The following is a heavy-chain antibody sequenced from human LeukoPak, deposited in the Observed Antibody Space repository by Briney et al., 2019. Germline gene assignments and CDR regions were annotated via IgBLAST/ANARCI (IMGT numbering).Heavy chain of an antibody. CDR1: GGSIGSHY. CDR2: VYDIGST. Sequence: SETLSLTCTVSGGSIGSHYWTWIRQTPGKGLEWIGYVYDIGSTKYNPSLKSRVTISVDPSKNQFSLKLSSVTAADTAVYYCARHLGDQYSSGWYDTTGGYYYYYMDVWGKGTTVTISS. CDR3: ARHLGDQYSSGWYDTTGGYYYYYMDV. V-gene: IGHV4-59*08. D-gene: IGHD6-19*01. J-gene: IGHJ6*03.